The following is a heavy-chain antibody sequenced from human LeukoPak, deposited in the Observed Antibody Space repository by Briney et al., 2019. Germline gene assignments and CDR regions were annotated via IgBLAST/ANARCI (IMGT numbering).Heavy chain of an antibody. D-gene: IGHD6-13*01. J-gene: IGHJ5*02. Sequence: GESLKISCKGSGYSFTSYWIGWVRQMPGKGLEWMGIIYPGDSDTRYSPSFQGQVTISADKSISTAYLQWSSLKASDTAMYYCARQRRVAAAGERWFDPWGQGTLVTVSS. CDR2: IYPGDSDT. CDR1: GYSFTSYW. CDR3: ARQRRVAAAGERWFDP. V-gene: IGHV5-51*01.